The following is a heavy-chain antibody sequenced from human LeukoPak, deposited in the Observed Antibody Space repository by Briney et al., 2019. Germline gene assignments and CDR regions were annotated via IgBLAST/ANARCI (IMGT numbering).Heavy chain of an antibody. D-gene: IGHD1-7*01. J-gene: IGHJ6*02. CDR1: GGTFSSYA. V-gene: IGHV1-69*13. CDR3: ARDRTGTTSWYYYGMDV. CDR2: IIPIFGTA. Sequence: ASVKVSCKASGGTFSSYAISWVRQAPGQGLEWMGGIIPIFGTANYAQKFQGRVTITADESTSTAYMELSSLRSEDMAVYYCARDRTGTTSWYYYGMDVWGQGTTVTVSS.